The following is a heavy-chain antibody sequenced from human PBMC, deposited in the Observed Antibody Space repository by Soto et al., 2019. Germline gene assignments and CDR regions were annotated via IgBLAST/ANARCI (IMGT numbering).Heavy chain of an antibody. CDR3: ARGKYSSSSQQYYFDY. CDR1: GFTFSSYW. J-gene: IGHJ4*02. D-gene: IGHD6-6*01. CDR2: INSDGSST. Sequence: PGGSLRLSCAASGFTFSSYWMHWVRQAPGKGLVWVSRINSDGSSTSYADSVKGRFTISRDNAKNTLYLQMNSLRAEDTAVYYCARGKYSSSSQQYYFDYWGQGTLVTVSS. V-gene: IGHV3-74*01.